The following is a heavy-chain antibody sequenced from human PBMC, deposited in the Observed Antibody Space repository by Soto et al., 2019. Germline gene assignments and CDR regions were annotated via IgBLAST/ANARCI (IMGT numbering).Heavy chain of an antibody. CDR3: ARGGTMVRGVIQALSYGMDV. CDR2: IIPIFGTA. CDR1: GGTFSSYA. D-gene: IGHD3-10*01. J-gene: IGHJ6*02. Sequence: ASVKVSCKASGGTFSSYAISWVRQAPGQGLEWMGGIIPIFGTANYAQKFQGRVTITADESTSTAYMELSSLRSEDTAVYYCARGGTMVRGVIQALSYGMDVWGQGTTVTVSS. V-gene: IGHV1-69*13.